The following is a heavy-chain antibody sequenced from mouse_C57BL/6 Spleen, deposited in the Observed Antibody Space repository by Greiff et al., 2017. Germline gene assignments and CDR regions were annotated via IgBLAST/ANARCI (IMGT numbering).Heavy chain of an antibody. V-gene: IGHV14-2*01. Sequence: VHVKQSGAELVKPGASVKLSCTASGFNIKDYYMLWVKQRTEPGLEWIGRIDPEDGETKYAPKFQGKATITADTSSNTAYLQLSSLTSEDTAVYYCARWFDYDGYYAMGYWGQGTSVTISS. CDR3: ARWFDYDGYYAMGY. D-gene: IGHD2-4*01. J-gene: IGHJ4*01. CDR2: IDPEDGET. CDR1: GFNIKDYY.